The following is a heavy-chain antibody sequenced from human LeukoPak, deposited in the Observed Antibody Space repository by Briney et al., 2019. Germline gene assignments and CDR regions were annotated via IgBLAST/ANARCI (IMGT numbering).Heavy chain of an antibody. D-gene: IGHD6-13*01. Sequence: GGSLRLSCAASGFTFSSYAMSWVRQAPGKGLEWVSTISGSGGRTYYADSVKGRFTISRDNSNNTLSLQMTSLRAGDTAVYYCARRSSWHSDYWGQGTLVTVSS. CDR2: ISGSGGRT. CDR3: ARRSSWHSDY. V-gene: IGHV3-23*01. J-gene: IGHJ4*02. CDR1: GFTFSSYA.